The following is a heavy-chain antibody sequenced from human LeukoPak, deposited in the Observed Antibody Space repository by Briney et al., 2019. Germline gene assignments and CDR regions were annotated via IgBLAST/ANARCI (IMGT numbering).Heavy chain of an antibody. Sequence: GGSLRLSCAASGFSVSSRYMTWVRQAPGKGLEWVSVIYSGGSIYYADSLKGRFTISRDNSKNTLYLQMNSLRVEDTAAYYCATDSNNNGDYEAWGQGTLVTVSS. CDR1: GFSVSSRY. D-gene: IGHD4-17*01. CDR3: ATDSNNNGDYEA. V-gene: IGHV3-66*02. J-gene: IGHJ5*02. CDR2: IYSGGSI.